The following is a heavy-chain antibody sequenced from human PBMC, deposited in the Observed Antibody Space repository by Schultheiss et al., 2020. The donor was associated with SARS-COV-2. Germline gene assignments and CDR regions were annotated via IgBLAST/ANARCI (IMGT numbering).Heavy chain of an antibody. V-gene: IGHV4-61*01. J-gene: IGHJ4*02. CDR2: IYYSGST. D-gene: IGHD5-18*01. Sequence: SQTLSLTCTVSGGSVSSGSYYWSWIRQPPGKGLEWIGYIYYSGSTNYNPSLKSRVTISVDTSKNQFSLKLSSVTAADTAVYYCAREARGYSYLSYFDYWGQGTLVTVSS. CDR3: AREARGYSYLSYFDY. CDR1: GGSVSSGSYY.